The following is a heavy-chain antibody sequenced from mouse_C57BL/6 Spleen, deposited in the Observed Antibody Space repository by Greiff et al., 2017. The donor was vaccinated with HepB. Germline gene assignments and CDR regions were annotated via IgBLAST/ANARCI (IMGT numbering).Heavy chain of an antibody. CDR2: IHPSDSYT. V-gene: IGHV1-74*01. Sequence: VQLQQPGAELVKPGASVKVSCKASGYTFTSYWMHWVKQRPGQGLEWIGRIHPSDSYTNYNQKFKGKATLTVDTSSSTAYMQLSSLTSEDSAVYYCARGTAQATLLNAMDYWGQGTSVTLSS. J-gene: IGHJ4*01. D-gene: IGHD3-2*02. CDR3: ARGTAQATLLNAMDY. CDR1: GYTFTSYW.